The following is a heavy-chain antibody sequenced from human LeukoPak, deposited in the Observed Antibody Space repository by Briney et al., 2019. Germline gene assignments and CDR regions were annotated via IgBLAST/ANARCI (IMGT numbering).Heavy chain of an antibody. Sequence: GGSLRLSCAASGFTFSSYGMHWVRQAPGKGLEWVAFIRYDGSNKYYADSVKGRFTISRDNSKNTLYLQMNSLRAEDTAVYYCARVHYDDSSGYHDAFDIWGQGTMVTVSS. J-gene: IGHJ3*02. CDR1: GFTFSSYG. CDR3: ARVHYDDSSGYHDAFDI. V-gene: IGHV3-30*02. D-gene: IGHD3-22*01. CDR2: IRYDGSNK.